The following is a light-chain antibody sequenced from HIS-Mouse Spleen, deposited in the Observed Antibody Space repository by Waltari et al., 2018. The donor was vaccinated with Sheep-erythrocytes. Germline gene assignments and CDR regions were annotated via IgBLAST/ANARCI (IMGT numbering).Light chain of an antibody. Sequence: QSALTQPRSVSGSPGQSVTIPCTGTSSDVGGYHYVSWYQQHPGKAPKLIIYDVSKRPSGVPDRFSGSKSGNTASLTISGLQAEDEADYYCCSYAGSYNHVFATGTKVTVL. V-gene: IGLV2-11*01. CDR2: DVS. J-gene: IGLJ1*01. CDR1: SSDVGGYHY. CDR3: CSYAGSYNHV.